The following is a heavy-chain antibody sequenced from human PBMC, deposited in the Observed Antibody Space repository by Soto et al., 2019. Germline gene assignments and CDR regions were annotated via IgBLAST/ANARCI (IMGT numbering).Heavy chain of an antibody. D-gene: IGHD6-19*01. CDR1: GFTFSSCS. CDR3: ARDKQWLVRGYYYGMDV. CDR2: ISSSSSYI. J-gene: IGHJ6*02. Sequence: PGGSLRLSCAASGFTFSSCSMNWVRQAPGKGLEWVSSISSSSSYIYYADSVKGRFTISRDNAKNSLYLQMNSLRAEDTAVYYCARDKQWLVRGYYYGMDVWGQGTAVTVSS. V-gene: IGHV3-21*01.